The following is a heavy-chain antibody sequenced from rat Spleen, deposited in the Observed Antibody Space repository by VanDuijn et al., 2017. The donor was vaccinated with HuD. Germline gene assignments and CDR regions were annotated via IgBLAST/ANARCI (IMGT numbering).Heavy chain of an antibody. CDR3: TREETLYWYFDF. V-gene: IGHV5-31*01. CDR1: GFTFSSFP. Sequence: EVQLVESGGGLVQPGRSLKLSCAASGFTFSSFPMTWIRQAPGKGLEWVASITNASGRTYYPDSVKGRFTISRDIAKSTLYLQMNSLRSEDTATYYCTREETLYWYFDFWGPGTMVTVSS. D-gene: IGHD3-4*01. J-gene: IGHJ1*01. CDR2: ITNASGRT.